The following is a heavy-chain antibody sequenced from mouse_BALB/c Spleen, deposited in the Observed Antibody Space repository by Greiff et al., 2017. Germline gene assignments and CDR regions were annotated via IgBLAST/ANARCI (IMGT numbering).Heavy chain of an antibody. V-gene: IGHV1-80*01. CDR3: ARSLWLRRERYYFDD. CDR1: GYAFSSYW. J-gene: IGHJ2*01. Sequence: VQLQQSGAELVRPGSSVKISCKASGYAFSSYWMNWVKQRPGQGLEWIGQIYPGDGDTNSNGKFKGKATLTADKSSSTAYMQLSILTSEASAVYCCARSLWLRRERYYFDDWGQGTTLTVSA. CDR2: IYPGDGDT. D-gene: IGHD2-2*01.